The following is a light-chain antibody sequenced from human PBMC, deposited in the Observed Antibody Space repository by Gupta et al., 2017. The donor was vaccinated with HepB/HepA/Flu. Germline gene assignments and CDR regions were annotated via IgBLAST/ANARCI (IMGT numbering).Light chain of an antibody. Sequence: DIQMTQSPSSLSASVGDRVTITCRASQSISSYLNWYQQKPGKAPKLLIYAASSLQSGVPSRFSGSGSGTDFTLTISSLQPEDFATYYCQQSDSFPHTFGQGTXLEIK. CDR1: QSISSY. J-gene: IGKJ2*01. V-gene: IGKV1-39*01. CDR2: AAS. CDR3: QQSDSFPHT.